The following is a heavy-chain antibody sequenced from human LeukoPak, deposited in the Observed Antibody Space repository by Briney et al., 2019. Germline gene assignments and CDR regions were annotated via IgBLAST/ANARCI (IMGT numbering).Heavy chain of an antibody. Sequence: GGSLRLSCAASGSTFSSYGMHWVRQAPGKGLEWVAVISVDGSNEYYADSVKGRFTISRDNSKNTLYLQMNSLRPEDTAVYYCASYSGYGYLRAFDIWGQGTMVTVSS. CDR1: GSTFSSYG. CDR3: ASYSGYGYLRAFDI. CDR2: ISVDGSNE. D-gene: IGHD5-12*01. V-gene: IGHV3-30*03. J-gene: IGHJ3*02.